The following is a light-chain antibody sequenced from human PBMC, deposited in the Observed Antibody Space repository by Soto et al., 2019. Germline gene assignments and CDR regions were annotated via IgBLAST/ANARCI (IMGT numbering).Light chain of an antibody. CDR3: QQSYSSPPT. Sequence: DIQMTQSPSSLSASVEDRVIITCRASQSISNHLNWYQQKPGKAPKLLIFAASSLQSGVPSRFSGSRSGPDFTLTISSLQPEDFVTYYGQQSYSSPPTFGQGTKVEI. CDR2: AAS. J-gene: IGKJ1*01. CDR1: QSISNH. V-gene: IGKV1-39*01.